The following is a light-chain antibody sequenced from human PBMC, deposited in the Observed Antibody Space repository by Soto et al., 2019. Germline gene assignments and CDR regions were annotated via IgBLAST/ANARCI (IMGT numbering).Light chain of an antibody. V-gene: IGLV1-40*01. CDR2: DNS. Sequence: QSVLTQPPSVSGPPGQRVTISRTGSSSNIGAGYDVHWYQQLPGTAPKLPIYDNSNRPSEVPYRCSGSKSGASASLAITGLHAEDEADYYFQSYDSSLSAYVFGTGTKVSVL. CDR3: QSYDSSLSAYV. J-gene: IGLJ1*01. CDR1: SSNIGAGYD.